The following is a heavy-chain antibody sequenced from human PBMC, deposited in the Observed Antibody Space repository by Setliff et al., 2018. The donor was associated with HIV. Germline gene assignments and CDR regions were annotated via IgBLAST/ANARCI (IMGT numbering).Heavy chain of an antibody. CDR2: IYYSGST. CDR3: AKRAVQDGTVTSSNWFES. V-gene: IGHV4-31*03. CDR1: GGSISSGTYY. J-gene: IGHJ5*01. D-gene: IGHD1-7*01. Sequence: SETLSLTCTVSGGSISSGTYYWSWIRQHPGKGLEWIGYIYYSGSTYYNPSLKSRVTISVDTSRNQFSLKLSSVTAADTAVYYCAKRAVQDGTVTSSNWFESWGQGTLVTVSS.